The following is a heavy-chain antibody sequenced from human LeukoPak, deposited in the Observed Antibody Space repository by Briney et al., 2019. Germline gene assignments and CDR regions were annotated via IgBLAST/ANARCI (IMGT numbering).Heavy chain of an antibody. V-gene: IGHV3-9*01. CDR2: ISWNSGSI. D-gene: IGHD4-23*01. CDR3: AKDLYGGNSGGNFDY. CDR1: RFSFSSYG. J-gene: IGHJ4*02. Sequence: QSGGSLRLPCAASRFSFSSYGMHWVRQAPGKGLEWVSGISWNSGSIGYADSVKGRFTISRDNAKNSLYLQMNSLRAEDTALYYCAKDLYGGNSGGNFDYWGQGTPVTVSS.